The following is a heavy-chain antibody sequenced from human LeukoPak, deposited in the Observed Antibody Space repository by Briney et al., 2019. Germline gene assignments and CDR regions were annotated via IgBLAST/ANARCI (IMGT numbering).Heavy chain of an antibody. V-gene: IGHV3-23*01. J-gene: IGHJ4*02. CDR3: AKDYFDSSGYYYVPGLYYFDY. CDR2: ISGSGGST. Sequence: PGGSLRLSCAASGFTFSSYAMSWVRQAPGKGLEWVSAISGSGGSTYYADSVKGRFTISRDNSKNTLYLQMNSLRAEDTAVYYCAKDYFDSSGYYYVPGLYYFDYWGQGTLVTVSS. CDR1: GFTFSSYA. D-gene: IGHD3-22*01.